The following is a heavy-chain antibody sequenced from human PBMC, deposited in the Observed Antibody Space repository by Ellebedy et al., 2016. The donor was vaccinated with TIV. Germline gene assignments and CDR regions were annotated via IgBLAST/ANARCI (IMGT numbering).Heavy chain of an antibody. V-gene: IGHV3-23*01. CDR1: GFTFSSYA. CDR2: ISGSGGST. J-gene: IGHJ4*02. Sequence: GESLKISXAASGFTFSSYAMSWVRQAPGKGLEWVSAISGSGGSTYYADSVKGRFTISRDNSKNTLYLQMNSLRAEDTAVYYCAKDSSRGKQQLVRGSFDYWGQGTLVTVSS. D-gene: IGHD6-13*01. CDR3: AKDSSRGKQQLVRGSFDY.